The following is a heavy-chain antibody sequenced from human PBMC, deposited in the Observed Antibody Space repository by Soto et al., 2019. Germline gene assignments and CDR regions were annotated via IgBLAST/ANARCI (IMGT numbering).Heavy chain of an antibody. CDR1: GFTFSSYS. CDR2: ISSSSSYI. D-gene: IGHD6-13*01. CDR3: ARAPAGKVSEYNWFDP. V-gene: IGHV3-21*01. Sequence: PGGSLRLSCAASGFTFSSYSMNWVRQAPGKGLEWVSSISSSSSYIYYADSVKGRFTISRDNAKNSLYLQMNSLRAEDTAVYYCARAPAGKVSEYNWFDPWGQGTLVTVSS. J-gene: IGHJ5*02.